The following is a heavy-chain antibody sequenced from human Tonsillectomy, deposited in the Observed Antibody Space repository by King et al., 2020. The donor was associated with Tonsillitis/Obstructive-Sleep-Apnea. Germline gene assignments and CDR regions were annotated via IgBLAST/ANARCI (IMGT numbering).Heavy chain of an antibody. V-gene: IGHV3-33*01. CDR1: GFTFSSYG. CDR3: ARDVDSSSSWYSHGMDV. CDR2: IWYDGSNK. D-gene: IGHD6-13*01. Sequence: VQLVESGGGVVQPGRSLRLSCAASGFTFSSYGMHWVRQAPGKGLEWVAVIWYDGSNKYYADSVKGRFTISRDNSKNTLYLQMNSLRAEDTAVYYCARDVDSSSSWYSHGMDVWGQGTTVTVSS. J-gene: IGHJ6*02.